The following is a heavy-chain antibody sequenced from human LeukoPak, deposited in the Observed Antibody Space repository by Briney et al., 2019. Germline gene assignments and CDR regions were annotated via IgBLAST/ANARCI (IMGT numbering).Heavy chain of an antibody. D-gene: IGHD3-22*01. J-gene: IGHJ4*02. V-gene: IGHV4-34*01. CDR2: INHSGST. CDR1: GGSFSGYY. CDR3: ARHGSTYYYDSSGYYGFDY. Sequence: SETLSLTCAVYGGSFSGYYWSWIRQPPGKGLEWIGEINHSGSTNYNPSLKSRVTISVDTSKNQFSLKLSSVTAADTAVYYCARHGSTYYYDSSGYYGFDYWGQGTLVTVSS.